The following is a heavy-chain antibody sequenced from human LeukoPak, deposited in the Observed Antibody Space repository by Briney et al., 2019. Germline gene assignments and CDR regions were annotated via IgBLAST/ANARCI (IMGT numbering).Heavy chain of an antibody. CDR2: INNSGDV. V-gene: IGHV4-59*01. CDR3: AREHLRSLNCSAP. J-gene: IGHJ5*02. CDR1: GGSMFSYH. D-gene: IGHD3-16*02. Sequence: SETLSLTCIVSGGSMFSYHWSWIRQSPGKGLEWIGYINNSGDVNYNPSLKSRVTISVDASKNQFSLKLTSVTAADTAVYYCAREHLRSLNCSAPGGQGTLVTVSS.